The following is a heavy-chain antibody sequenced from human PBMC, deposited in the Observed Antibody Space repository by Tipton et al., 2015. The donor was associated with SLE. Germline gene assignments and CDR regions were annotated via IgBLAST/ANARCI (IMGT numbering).Heavy chain of an antibody. CDR2: IYYSGST. CDR3: ARVAGDHDAFDI. D-gene: IGHD4-17*01. Sequence: TLSLTCTVSGGSISSYYWSWIRQPPGKGLAWIGYIYYSGSTDYNPSLKRRVTISVDTSKNQFSLKLSSVTAADTAVYYCARVAGDHDAFDIWGQGTMVTVSS. V-gene: IGHV4-59*12. J-gene: IGHJ3*02. CDR1: GGSISSYY.